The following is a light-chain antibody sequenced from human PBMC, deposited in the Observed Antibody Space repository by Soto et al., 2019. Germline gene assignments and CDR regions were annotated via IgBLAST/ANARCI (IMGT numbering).Light chain of an antibody. CDR2: DTS. J-gene: IGLJ2*01. Sequence: QAVVTQEPSLTVSPGGTVTLTCGSSTGAVTSGHYPYWFQQKPGQAPRTLVYDTSDRHSWTPARFTGSLLGGKAALTLSGAQPEDEAEYYCLLFYSGVRVFGGGTKLTVL. CDR3: LLFYSGVRV. CDR1: TGAVTSGHY. V-gene: IGLV7-46*01.